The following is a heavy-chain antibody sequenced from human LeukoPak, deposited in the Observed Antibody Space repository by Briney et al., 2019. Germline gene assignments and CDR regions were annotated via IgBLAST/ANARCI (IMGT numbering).Heavy chain of an antibody. D-gene: IGHD2-2*03. Sequence: PGGSLRLSCVASGFSFSSYGMHWVRRAPGKGLEWMTFIRFDGSEKYYADSVKGRFTISRDYSKNTLFLQMSSLRPGDTAVYYCALGKNFGYHYFDFWGQGALVTVSS. CDR2: IRFDGSEK. V-gene: IGHV3-30*02. CDR1: GFSFSSYG. CDR3: ALGKNFGYHYFDF. J-gene: IGHJ4*02.